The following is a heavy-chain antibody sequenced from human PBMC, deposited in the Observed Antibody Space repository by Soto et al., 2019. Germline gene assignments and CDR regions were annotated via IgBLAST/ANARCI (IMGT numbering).Heavy chain of an antibody. J-gene: IGHJ4*02. D-gene: IGHD2-15*01. V-gene: IGHV3-30*18. CDR2: ISYDGTNK. Sequence: QVQLVESGGGVVQPGRSLRLSCAASGFTFSSYGMHWVRQAPGRGLEWGAVISYDGTNKHYADSMKGRLTISRDNSKNPLYLPMNTLRAEDTAVYYCAKDLGPSSYSAFFSDYWGQGTLVTVSS. CDR3: AKDLGPSSYSAFFSDY. CDR1: GFTFSSYG.